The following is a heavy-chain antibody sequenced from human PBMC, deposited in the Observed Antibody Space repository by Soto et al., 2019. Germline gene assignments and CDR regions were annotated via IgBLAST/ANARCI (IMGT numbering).Heavy chain of an antibody. CDR2: IYHSGTT. V-gene: IGHV4-38-2*01. CDR1: GDSISSGYY. Sequence: SETLSLTCAVSGDSISSGYYWAWIRQPPGKGLEWIGSIYHSGTTYYNPSLKSRVTISVATSKHQFSLKLNSVTAADAAVFYCARTDRVGYYPHFGQGALVTVSS. J-gene: IGHJ1*01. CDR3: ARTDRVGYYPH. D-gene: IGHD3-3*01.